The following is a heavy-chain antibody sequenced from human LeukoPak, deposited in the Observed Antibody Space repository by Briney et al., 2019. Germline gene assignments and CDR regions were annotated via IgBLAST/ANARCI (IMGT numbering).Heavy chain of an antibody. CDR3: ARDTLVEGVTAFDI. D-gene: IGHD3-16*01. J-gene: IGHJ3*02. Sequence: SETLSLTCTVSGGSISSSSYYWGWIRQPPGKGLEWIGYIYYSGSTNYNPSLKSRVTISVDTSKNQFSLKLSSVTAADTAVYYCARDTLVEGVTAFDIWGQGTMVTVSS. V-gene: IGHV4-61*01. CDR1: GGSISSSSYY. CDR2: IYYSGST.